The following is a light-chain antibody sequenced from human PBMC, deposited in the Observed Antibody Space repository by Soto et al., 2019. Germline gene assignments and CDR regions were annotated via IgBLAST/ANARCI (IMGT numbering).Light chain of an antibody. CDR3: SSYISSSSLYV. CDR2: EVS. CDR1: NSDVGGYNF. V-gene: IGLV2-14*01. J-gene: IGLJ1*01. Sequence: QSALTQPASVSGSPGQSITISCTGTNSDVGGYNFVSWYQQHPGKAPKLMIHEVSNRPSGVSNRFSGYKSGNTASLTISGLQAEGVADYYCSSYISSSSLYVFGTGTKLTVL.